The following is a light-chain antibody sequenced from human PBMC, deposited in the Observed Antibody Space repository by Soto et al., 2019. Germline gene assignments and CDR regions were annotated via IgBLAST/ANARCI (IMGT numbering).Light chain of an antibody. J-gene: IGKJ4*01. Sequence: DIQMPQSPSSLSASVGDRVTITCRAGQYIGRYLNWYQQKPGKAPKLLIYAASSLHSGVPSRFSGSGSGTDFTLTISSLQPEEFATYSCQQTYRTPLTVGGGTKVDIK. CDR3: QQTYRTPLT. V-gene: IGKV1-39*01. CDR2: AAS. CDR1: QYIGRY.